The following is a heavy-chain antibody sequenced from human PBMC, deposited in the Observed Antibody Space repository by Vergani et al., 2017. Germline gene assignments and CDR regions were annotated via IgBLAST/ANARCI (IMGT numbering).Heavy chain of an antibody. CDR1: GFTFSSYS. CDR2: ISSSSSTR. CDR3: ARVNGGGSYRYYYGMDV. Sequence: EVQLVESGGGLVQPGGSLRLSCAASGFTFSSYSMNWVRQAPGKGLEWVSYISSSSSTRYYADSVKGRFTIARDNAKNSLYLQMNSLRAEDTAVYYCARVNGGGSYRYYYGMDVWGQGTTVTVSS. V-gene: IGHV3-48*04. J-gene: IGHJ6*02. D-gene: IGHD3-16*01.